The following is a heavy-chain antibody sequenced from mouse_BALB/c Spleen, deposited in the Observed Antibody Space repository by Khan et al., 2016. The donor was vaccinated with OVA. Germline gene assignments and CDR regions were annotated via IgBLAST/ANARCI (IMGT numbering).Heavy chain of an antibody. V-gene: IGHV1-61*01. CDR2: IDPSDSET. CDR1: GYTFTSYW. D-gene: IGHD2-2*01. Sequence: QVQLQQPGAELVRPGASVKLSCKASGYTFTSYWMNWVKQRPGHGLEWIGRIDPSDSETHHNQMFKDKATLTVDKSSNTAYMQLSSLNSEDSAVXYCAGQEKGGYGASWFAYWGQGTLVTVST. J-gene: IGHJ3*01. CDR3: AGQEKGGYGASWFAY.